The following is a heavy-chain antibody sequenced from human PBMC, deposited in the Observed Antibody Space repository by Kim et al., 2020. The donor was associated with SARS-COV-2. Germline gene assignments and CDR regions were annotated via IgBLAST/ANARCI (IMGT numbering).Heavy chain of an antibody. Sequence: GGSLRLSCAASGFSFSNYGMHWVRQAPGRGLEWVAVISYDGSIKYYADSVKGRFTISRDNSKNTLYLQINSLRAEDTAVYSCAKENFRTTYYYNGMDVWGQGTTVTVYS. CDR2: ISYDGSIK. V-gene: IGHV3-30*18. J-gene: IGHJ6*02. D-gene: IGHD1-1*01. CDR3: AKENFRTTYYYNGMDV. CDR1: GFSFSNYG.